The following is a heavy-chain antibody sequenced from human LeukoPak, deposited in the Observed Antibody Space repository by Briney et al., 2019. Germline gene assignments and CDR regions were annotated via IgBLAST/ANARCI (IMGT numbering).Heavy chain of an antibody. D-gene: IGHD3-10*01. J-gene: IGHJ4*02. Sequence: PSETLSLTCAVYGESFSGYYWSWIRQPPGKGLEWIGEINHSGTTNYNPSLKSRVTISVDTSKNQFSLKLNSVTAADTAVYYCARHLPYYYGSGSYREPLDYWGQGTLVTVSS. V-gene: IGHV4-34*01. CDR2: INHSGTT. CDR3: ARHLPYYYGSGSYREPLDY. CDR1: GESFSGYY.